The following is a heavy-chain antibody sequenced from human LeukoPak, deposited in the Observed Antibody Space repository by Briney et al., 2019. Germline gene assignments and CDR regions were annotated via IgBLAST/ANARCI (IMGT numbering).Heavy chain of an antibody. V-gene: IGHV3-9*01. CDR1: GFTFDDYA. Sequence: PGGSLRLSCAASGFTFDDYAMHWVRQAPGKGLEWVSGISWNSGSIGYADSVKGRFTISRDNAKNSLYLQMNSLRAEDTALYYCAKDSWELPATSHDYWGQGTLVTVSS. J-gene: IGHJ4*02. CDR2: ISWNSGSI. D-gene: IGHD1-26*01. CDR3: AKDSWELPATSHDY.